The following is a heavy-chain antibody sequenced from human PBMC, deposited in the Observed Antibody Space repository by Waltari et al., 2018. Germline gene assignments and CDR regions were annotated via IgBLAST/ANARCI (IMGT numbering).Heavy chain of an antibody. D-gene: IGHD3-9*01. V-gene: IGHV4-39*07. CDR3: ARTAYDHLTGYPTLDH. CDR1: GAYFESSSHY. Sequence: QVQLQESGPGLVKPSETLSLTCSVSGAYFESSSHYWGWVRQPPGQGLEWIGSIYYSGSTYYNPSLKSRVNMSVAPANYQFSLKVTSVTAADTAIYYCARTAYDHLTGYPTLDHWGQGILVTVSS. J-gene: IGHJ4*02. CDR2: IYYSGST.